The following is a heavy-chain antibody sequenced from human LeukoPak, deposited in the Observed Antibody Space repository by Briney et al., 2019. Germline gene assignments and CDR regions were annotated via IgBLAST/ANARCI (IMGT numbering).Heavy chain of an antibody. CDR3: ARDISSTIFGVALDY. Sequence: GSLRLSCAASGFTFSSYGMHWVRQAPGKGLEWVAVIWYDGSNKYYADSVKGRFTISRDNSKNTLYLQMNSLRAEDTAVYYCARDISSTIFGVALDYWGQGTLVTVSS. CDR2: IWYDGSNK. D-gene: IGHD3-3*01. V-gene: IGHV3-33*01. J-gene: IGHJ4*02. CDR1: GFTFSSYG.